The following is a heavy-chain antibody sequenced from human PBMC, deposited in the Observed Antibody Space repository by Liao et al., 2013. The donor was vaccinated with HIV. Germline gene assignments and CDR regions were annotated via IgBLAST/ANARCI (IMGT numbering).Heavy chain of an antibody. CDR1: GGSFSGYY. Sequence: QVQLQQWGAGLLKPSETLSLTCAVYGGSFSGYYWSWIRQPAGKGLEWIGRVYFSGSTNYNPSLKSRVTISVDTSKNQFSLRLSSVTAADTAVYYCARVKGGGWLDYWGQGTLVTVSS. V-gene: IGHV4-59*10. CDR2: VYFSGST. CDR3: ARVKGGGWLDY. J-gene: IGHJ4*02. D-gene: IGHD4-23*01.